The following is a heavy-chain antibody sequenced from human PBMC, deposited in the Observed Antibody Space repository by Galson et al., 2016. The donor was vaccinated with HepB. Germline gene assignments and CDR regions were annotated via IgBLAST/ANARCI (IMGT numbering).Heavy chain of an antibody. CDR3: NTDGPVIVVVPGAIEWFDP. V-gene: IGHV3-15*01. CDR2: IKTKTDDMTT. CDR1: GFTFNNAW. Sequence: SLRLSCAASGFTFNNAWMSWVRQAPGKGLEWVGRIKTKTDDMTTDYAAPVKGRFTISRDDSKNTLYLQMNTLRTEDTAMYYCNTDGPVIVVVPGAIEWFDPWGQGTLVTVSS. D-gene: IGHD2-2*02. J-gene: IGHJ5*02.